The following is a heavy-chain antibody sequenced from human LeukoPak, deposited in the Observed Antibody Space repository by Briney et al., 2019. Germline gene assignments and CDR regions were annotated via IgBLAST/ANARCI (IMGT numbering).Heavy chain of an antibody. J-gene: IGHJ4*02. CDR2: INHSGST. CDR1: GGSISSYY. Sequence: SETLSLTCTVSGGSISSYYWSWIRQPPGKGLEWIGEINHSGSTNYNPSLKSRVTISVDTSKNQFSLKLSSVTAADTAVYYCASAIWRAFDYWGQGTLVTVSS. V-gene: IGHV4-34*01. D-gene: IGHD3-3*01. CDR3: ASAIWRAFDY.